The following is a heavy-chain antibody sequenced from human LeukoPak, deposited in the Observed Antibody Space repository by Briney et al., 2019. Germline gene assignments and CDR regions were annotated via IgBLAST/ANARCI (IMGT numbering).Heavy chain of an antibody. Sequence: SETLSLTCTVSGGSISSFYWSWIRQPPGKGLEWIGYIYYTGSTNYNPSLKSRLTISVDTSKNQFSLKLSSVTAADTAVYYCARASETLRRFDPWGHGTLVTVSS. CDR3: ARASETLRRFDP. CDR1: GGSISSFY. J-gene: IGHJ5*02. CDR2: IYYTGST. V-gene: IGHV4-59*01.